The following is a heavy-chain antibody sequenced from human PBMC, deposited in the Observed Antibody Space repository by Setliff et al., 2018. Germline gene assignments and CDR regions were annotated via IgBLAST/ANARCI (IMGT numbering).Heavy chain of an antibody. CDR2: MYYTGST. D-gene: IGHD6-6*01. Sequence: SETLSLTCAVYGGSFSGYYWSWIRQPPGKGLEWIGSMYYTGSTNYNPSLKSRVTISVDTSKNQFSLKLSSVTAADTAVYYCARQTGEQLVDYWGQGTLVTVSS. CDR3: ARQTGEQLVDY. V-gene: IGHV4-59*08. J-gene: IGHJ4*02. CDR1: GGSFSGYY.